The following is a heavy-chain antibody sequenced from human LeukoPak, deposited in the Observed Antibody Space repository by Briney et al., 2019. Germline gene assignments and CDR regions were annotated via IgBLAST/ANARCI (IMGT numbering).Heavy chain of an antibody. J-gene: IGHJ5*02. CDR1: GGSISSGGYY. CDR3: ARDRYYYGSGENWFDP. V-gene: IGHV4-31*03. Sequence: SETLSLTCTVSGGSISSGGYYWSWIRQHPGKGLEWIGYIYYSGSTYYNPSLKSRVTISVDTSKNKFSLKLSSVTAADTAVYYCARDRYYYGSGENWFDPWGQGTLVTVSS. CDR2: IYYSGST. D-gene: IGHD3-10*01.